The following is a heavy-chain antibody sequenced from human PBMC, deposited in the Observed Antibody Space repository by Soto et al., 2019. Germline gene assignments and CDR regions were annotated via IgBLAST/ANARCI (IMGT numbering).Heavy chain of an antibody. V-gene: IGHV3-23*01. J-gene: IGHJ4*02. CDR2: ITGSSDYT. Sequence: GGSLRLSCEASGFIFSSYAMNWVRQAPGKGLQWVSSITGSSDYTSYIASVKGRFTISRDNSKNTLYLQMNSLRAEDTAVYFCAKRACSAASCSYFDYWGQGTLVTVSS. CDR3: AKRACSAASCSYFDY. CDR1: GFIFSSYA. D-gene: IGHD2-2*01.